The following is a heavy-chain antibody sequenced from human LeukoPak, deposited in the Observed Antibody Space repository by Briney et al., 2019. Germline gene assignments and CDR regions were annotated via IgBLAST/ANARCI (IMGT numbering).Heavy chain of an antibody. CDR3: AKRDTSGWPPVGLGY. CDR2: IRYDGSNK. CDR1: GFTFSSYG. J-gene: IGHJ4*02. Sequence: PGGSLRLSCAASGFTFSSYGMHWVRQAPGKGLEWVAFIRYDGSNKYYVDSVKGRFTISRDNSKNTLYLQMNSLRAEDTAVYYCAKRDTSGWPPVGLGYWGQGTLVTVSS. V-gene: IGHV3-30*02. D-gene: IGHD6-19*01.